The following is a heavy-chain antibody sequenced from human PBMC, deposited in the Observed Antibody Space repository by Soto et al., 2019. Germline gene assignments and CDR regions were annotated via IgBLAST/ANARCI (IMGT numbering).Heavy chain of an antibody. Sequence: QLQLQESGPGLVKPSETLSLTCTVSGGSISSSSYYWGWIRQPPGKGLEWIGSIYYSGSTYYNPSLKSRVTISVDTSKNQFSLKLSSVTAADTAVYYCARRQDFWSGYWSVWGKGTTVTVSS. J-gene: IGHJ6*04. D-gene: IGHD3-3*01. CDR3: ARRQDFWSGYWSV. CDR1: GGSISSSSYY. V-gene: IGHV4-39*01. CDR2: IYYSGST.